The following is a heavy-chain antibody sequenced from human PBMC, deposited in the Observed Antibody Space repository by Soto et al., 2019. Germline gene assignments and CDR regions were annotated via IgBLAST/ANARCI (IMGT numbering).Heavy chain of an antibody. V-gene: IGHV1-18*01. CDR1: GYTFTNFG. CDR3: ARVIPGVEARFDP. CDR2: ISAYPDTP. D-gene: IGHD2-2*01. Sequence: QVQLVQSGAEVKKPGASVKVSCRASGYTFTNFGVTWVRRAPGQGLDWMGWISAYPDTPNYAQKFQGRVTMTIDTSTRTAYMDLRSLTSDDTAVYYCARVIPGVEARFDPWGQGTLVTVSS. J-gene: IGHJ5*02.